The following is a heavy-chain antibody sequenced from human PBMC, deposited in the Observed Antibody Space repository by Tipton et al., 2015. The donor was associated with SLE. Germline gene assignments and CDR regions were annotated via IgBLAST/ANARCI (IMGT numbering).Heavy chain of an antibody. CDR2: IYYSGST. D-gene: IGHD2-15*01. V-gene: IGHV4-39*07. Sequence: TLSLTCTVSGGSISSSSYYWGWIRQPPGKGLEWIGSIYYSGSTYYNPSLKSRVTISVDTSKNQFSLKLSSVTAADTAVYYCARARYCSGGSCSNWFDPWGQGTLVTVSS. J-gene: IGHJ5*02. CDR3: ARARYCSGGSCSNWFDP. CDR1: GGSISSSSYY.